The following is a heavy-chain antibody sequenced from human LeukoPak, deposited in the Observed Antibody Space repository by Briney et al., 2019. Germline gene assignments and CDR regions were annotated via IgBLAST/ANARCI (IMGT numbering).Heavy chain of an antibody. CDR2: VDPEDGET. V-gene: IGHV1-69-2*01. CDR1: GYTFIDYY. D-gene: IGHD3-22*01. Sequence: ASVKVSCKVSGYTFIDYYMHWVQQAPGKGLEWMGLVDPEDGETIYAEKFQGRVTITADTSTDTAYMELSSLRSEDTAVYYCATDSPGSYYDSSGYYSHFPFGYWGQGTLVTVSS. CDR3: ATDSPGSYYDSSGYYSHFPFGY. J-gene: IGHJ4*02.